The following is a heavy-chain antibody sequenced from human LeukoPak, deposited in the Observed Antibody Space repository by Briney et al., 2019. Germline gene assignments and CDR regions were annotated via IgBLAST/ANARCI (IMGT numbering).Heavy chain of an antibody. J-gene: IGHJ4*02. V-gene: IGHV3-43D*03. CDR3: AKEYSSSSPYFDY. CDR1: GFTFDDYA. CDR2: ISWDGGST. Sequence: PGGSLRLTCAASGFTFDDYAMHWVRHAPGKGLEWVSLISWDGGSTYYADSVKGRFTISRDNSKNSLYLQMNSLRAEDTALYYCAKEYSSSSPYFDYWGQGTLVTVSS. D-gene: IGHD6-6*01.